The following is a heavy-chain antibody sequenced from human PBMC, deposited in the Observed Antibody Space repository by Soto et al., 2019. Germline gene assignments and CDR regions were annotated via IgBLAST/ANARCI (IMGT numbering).Heavy chain of an antibody. V-gene: IGHV4-30-4*01. CDR2: IYSSEST. CDR1: GGSISSGDYY. D-gene: IGHD3-10*01. J-gene: IGHJ3*02. CDR3: ARTGATDAFDI. Sequence: SETLSLTCTVSGGSISSGDYYWSWIRQPPGKGLEWMGYIYSSESTYNTPSLKSRVTISVDTSKIQFSLKLSSVTAADTAVYYCARTGATDAFDIWGQGTMVTASS.